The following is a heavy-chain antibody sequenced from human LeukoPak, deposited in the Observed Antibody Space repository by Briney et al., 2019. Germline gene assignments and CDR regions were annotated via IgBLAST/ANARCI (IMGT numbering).Heavy chain of an antibody. CDR3: AKITMIVVAPGAFDI. J-gene: IGHJ3*02. Sequence: GGSLRLSCAASGFAFSSYAMSWVRQAPGKGLEWVSAISGSGGSTYYADSVKGRFTISRDNSKNTLYLQMNSLRAEDTAVYYCAKITMIVVAPGAFDIWGQGTMVTVSS. V-gene: IGHV3-23*01. D-gene: IGHD3-22*01. CDR2: ISGSGGST. CDR1: GFAFSSYA.